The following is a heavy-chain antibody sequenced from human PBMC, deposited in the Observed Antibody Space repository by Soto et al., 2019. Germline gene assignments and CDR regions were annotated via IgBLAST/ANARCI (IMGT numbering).Heavy chain of an antibody. J-gene: IGHJ4*02. V-gene: IGHV3-7*01. CDR3: TRGHPSIYNY. CDR2: IKEDGSEK. D-gene: IGHD4-4*01. Sequence: PGGSLRLSCAASGFTFSNYWMSWGRQAPGKGLEWVANIKEDGSEKYYVDSVKGRFTISRDNAKNSLYLQMSSLRPEDTAVYYCTRGHPSIYNYWGQGTLVTVSS. CDR1: GFTFSNYW.